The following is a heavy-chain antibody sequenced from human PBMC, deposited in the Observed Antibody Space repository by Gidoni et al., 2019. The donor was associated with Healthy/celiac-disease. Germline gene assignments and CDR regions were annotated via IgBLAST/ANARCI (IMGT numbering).Heavy chain of an antibody. J-gene: IGHJ4*02. CDR3: AKGPDSWGDDQYYFDY. D-gene: IGHD3-10*01. CDR2: ISGSGGST. CDR1: GFTFSSYA. V-gene: IGHV3-23*01. Sequence: EVQLLESGGGLVQPGGSLRLSCAASGFTFSSYAMSWVRQAPGKGLEWVSAISGSGGSTYYADSVKGRFTISRDNSKNTLYLQMNSLRAEDTAVYYCAKGPDSWGDDQYYFDYWGQGTLVTVSS.